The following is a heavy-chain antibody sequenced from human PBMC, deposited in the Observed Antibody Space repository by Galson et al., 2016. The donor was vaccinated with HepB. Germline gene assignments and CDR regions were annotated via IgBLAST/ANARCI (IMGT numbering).Heavy chain of an antibody. CDR1: GYSFSSYC. CDR2: IYPDDSDP. Sequence: QSGAEVKEPGESLKISCKASGYSFSSYCIGWVRQMPGKGLEWMGIIYPDDSDPSYSPSFQGQVTILVDKSISTAYLQWSSLKASDTAMYYCARLRPPRFCSSSTCYLYYYGMDVWGQGTTVTVSS. CDR3: ARLRPPRFCSSSTCYLYYYGMDV. D-gene: IGHD2-15*01. J-gene: IGHJ6*02. V-gene: IGHV5-51*01.